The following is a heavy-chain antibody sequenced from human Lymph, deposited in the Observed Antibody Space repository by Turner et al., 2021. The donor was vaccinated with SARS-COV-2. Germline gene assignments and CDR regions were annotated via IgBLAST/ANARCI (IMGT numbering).Heavy chain of an antibody. D-gene: IGHD2-21*02. J-gene: IGHJ5*02. CDR1: GGPMNSNY. CDR3: ARETVNNWVDP. Sequence: QLQLQESGPRLVKPLETLSLTCTVSGGPMNSNYWSWNRQPPGKRLERIGYIYYRGSTNYNPSLKSRVTISVDTSKSQFSLKLTSETAADTAIYCCARETVNNWVDPWGQGILVTVSS. V-gene: IGHV4-59*01. CDR2: IYYRGST.